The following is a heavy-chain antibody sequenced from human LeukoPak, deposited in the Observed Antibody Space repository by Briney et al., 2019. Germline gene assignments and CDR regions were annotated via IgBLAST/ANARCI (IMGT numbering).Heavy chain of an antibody. CDR1: GFTFSSYG. J-gene: IGHJ4*02. CDR2: ISYDGSNK. CDR3: AKDLGMEWELPPGGFDN. D-gene: IGHD1-26*01. Sequence: PGGSLRLSCAASGFTFSSYGMHWVRQAPGKGLEWVAVISYDGSNKYYADSVKGRFTISRDNSKNTLYLQMNSLRAEDTAVYYCAKDLGMEWELPPGGFDNWGQGTLVTVSS. V-gene: IGHV3-30*18.